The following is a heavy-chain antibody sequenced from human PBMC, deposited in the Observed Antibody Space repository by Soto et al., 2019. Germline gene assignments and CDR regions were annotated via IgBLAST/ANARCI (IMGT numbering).Heavy chain of an antibody. V-gene: IGHV5-51*01. CDR1: GYSFTSYW. J-gene: IGHJ3*02. CDR3: ARHRGGGYYYDSSGLGAFDI. CDR2: IYPGDSDT. Sequence: GESLKIPRKGSGYSFTSYWIGWVRQMPGKGLEWMGIIYPGDSDTRYSPSFQGQVTTSADKSISTAYLEWSSLKASDTAMYYCARHRGGGYYYDSSGLGAFDIWGQGTMVTVSS. D-gene: IGHD3-22*01.